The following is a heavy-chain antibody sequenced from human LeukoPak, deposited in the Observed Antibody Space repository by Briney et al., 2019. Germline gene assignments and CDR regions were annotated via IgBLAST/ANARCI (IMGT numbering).Heavy chain of an antibody. V-gene: IGHV4-34*01. J-gene: IGHJ4*02. D-gene: IGHD6-19*01. CDR2: INHSGST. Sequence: SETLSLTCAVYGGSFSGYYWSWIRQPPGKGLEWIGEINHSGSTNYNPSLKSRVTISVDTSKNQFSLKLSSVTTADTAVYYCARDSSGWYDYWGQGTLVTVSS. CDR1: GGSFSGYY. CDR3: ARDSSGWYDY.